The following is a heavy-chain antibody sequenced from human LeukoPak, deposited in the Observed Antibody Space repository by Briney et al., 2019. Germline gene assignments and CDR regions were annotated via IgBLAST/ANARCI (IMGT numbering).Heavy chain of an antibody. J-gene: IGHJ3*01. V-gene: IGHV3-48*04. D-gene: IGHD3-10*02. CDR1: GSTFSSYS. CDR3: AELGITMIGGV. CDR2: ISSSGSTI. Sequence: GGSLRLSCAASGSTFSSYSMTWVRQAPGKGLEWVSYISSSGSTIYYADSVKGRFTISRDNAKNSLYLQMNSLRAEDTAVYYYAELGITMIGGVWGKGTMFTVSS.